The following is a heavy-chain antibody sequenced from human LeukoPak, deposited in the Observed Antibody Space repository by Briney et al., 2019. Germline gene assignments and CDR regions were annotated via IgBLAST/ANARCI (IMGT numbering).Heavy chain of an antibody. CDR2: ISSNGGST. J-gene: IGHJ4*02. CDR1: GFTFSSYA. V-gene: IGHV3-64*01. CDR3: ARGKWLPKVIDY. D-gene: IGHD5-12*01. Sequence: GGSLRLSCAASGFTFSSYAMYWVRQAPGKGLEYVSAISSNGGSTYYANSVKGRFTISRDNSKNTLYLQMGSLRAEDMAVYYCARGKWLPKVIDYWGQGTLVTVSS.